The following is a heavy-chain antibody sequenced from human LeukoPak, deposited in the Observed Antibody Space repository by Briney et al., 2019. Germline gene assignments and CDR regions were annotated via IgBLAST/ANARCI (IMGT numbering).Heavy chain of an antibody. D-gene: IGHD4-17*01. Sequence: GVSQTLPCSLSIFTFSRYSVKCARHAPGGGLEWLTSISGGGRYIFYADSVEGRFSVSRDNAKNSVYLQMNSLRAEDTAVYYFARGLGDYDAFDVWGHGTRVTVAS. J-gene: IGHJ3*01. CDR1: IFTFSRYS. V-gene: IGHV3-21*01. CDR3: ARGLGDYDAFDV. CDR2: ISGGGRYI.